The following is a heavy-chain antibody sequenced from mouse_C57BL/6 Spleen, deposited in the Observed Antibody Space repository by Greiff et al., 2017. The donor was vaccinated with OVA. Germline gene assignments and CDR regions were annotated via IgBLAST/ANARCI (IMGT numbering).Heavy chain of an antibody. CDR1: GFTFSSYA. CDR3: TRDYSYAMDY. J-gene: IGHJ4*01. Sequence: EVKLMESGEGLVKPGGSLKLSCAASGFTFSSYAMSWVRQTPEKRLEWVAYISSGGDYTYYADTVKGRFTISSDNARNTLYLQMSSLKSEDTAMYYCTRDYSYAMDYWGQGTSVTVSS. D-gene: IGHD1-1*01. CDR2: ISSGGDYT. V-gene: IGHV5-9-1*02.